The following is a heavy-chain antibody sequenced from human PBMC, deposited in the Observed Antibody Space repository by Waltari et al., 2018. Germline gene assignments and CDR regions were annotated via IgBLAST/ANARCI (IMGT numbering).Heavy chain of an antibody. Sequence: QLQLQESGPGLVKPSETLSLTCTVSGGSITSNRHYWGWIRQPPGQGLEWIGTISYTGATDSSPSLKSRVTIARDTSKNQLSLILGSVTAADTALYYCATYIGASVGTAAFDVWGQGTMVTVSS. J-gene: IGHJ3*01. D-gene: IGHD5-12*01. CDR3: ATYIGASVGTAAFDV. CDR1: GGSITSNRHY. CDR2: ISYTGAT. V-gene: IGHV4-39*01.